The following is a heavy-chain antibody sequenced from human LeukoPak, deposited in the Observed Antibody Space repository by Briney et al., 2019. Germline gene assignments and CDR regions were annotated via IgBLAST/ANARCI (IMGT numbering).Heavy chain of an antibody. CDR2: INTDGSRT. CDR3: ARVSRGNYYFDY. V-gene: IGHV3-74*01. J-gene: IGHJ4*02. CDR1: GFTFSTYW. Sequence: ETGGSLRLSCAASGFTFSTYWMHWVRQAPGKGLVWVSRINTDGSRTDSVEGRFTISRDNAKNTLYLQMNSLRAEDTAVYYCARVSRGNYYFDYWGPGTLVTVSS.